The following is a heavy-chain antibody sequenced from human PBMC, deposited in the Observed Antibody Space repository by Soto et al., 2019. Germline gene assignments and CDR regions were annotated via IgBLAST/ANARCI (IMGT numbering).Heavy chain of an antibody. D-gene: IGHD6-19*01. Sequence: GGSLRISCAASGFSFGSYAMSWVRQAPGKGLEWVSAISGSGGSTYYADSVKGRFTISRDNSKNTLYLQMNSLRAEDKAVYCCAKAGSLAACGQGTLVTVSS. CDR1: GFSFGSYA. CDR3: AKAGSLAA. J-gene: IGHJ5*02. CDR2: ISGSGGST. V-gene: IGHV3-23*01.